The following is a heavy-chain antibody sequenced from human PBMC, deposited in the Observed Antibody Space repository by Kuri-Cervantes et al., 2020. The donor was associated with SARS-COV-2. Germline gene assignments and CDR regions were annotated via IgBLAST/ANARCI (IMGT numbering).Heavy chain of an antibody. Sequence: GESLKISCAASGFTFSNAWMSWVRQAPGKGLEWVGRIKSKTDGGTTDYAAPVKGRFTISRDDSKNTLYLQMNSLRAEDTAVYYCARGGYFDWLANLYYYYMDVWGKGTTVTVSS. CDR2: IKSKTDGGTT. J-gene: IGHJ6*03. CDR3: ARGGYFDWLANLYYYYMDV. V-gene: IGHV3-15*01. CDR1: GFTFSNAW. D-gene: IGHD3-9*01.